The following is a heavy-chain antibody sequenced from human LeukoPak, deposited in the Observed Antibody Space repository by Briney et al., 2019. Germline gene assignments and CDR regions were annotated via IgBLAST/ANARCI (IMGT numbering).Heavy chain of an antibody. CDR3: AKAEGKNPTGGRWLD. J-gene: IGHJ4*02. V-gene: IGHV3-23*01. Sequence: PGGSLRLSCAGSSFSFSTYALTWVRQAPGMGLESVSAISGSGGYTYYADSVKGRFTISRDNSKNTLYLQMNSLRAEDTAIYYCAKAEGKNPTGGRWLDWGQGTLVTVSS. D-gene: IGHD6-19*01. CDR1: SFSFSTYA. CDR2: ISGSGGYT.